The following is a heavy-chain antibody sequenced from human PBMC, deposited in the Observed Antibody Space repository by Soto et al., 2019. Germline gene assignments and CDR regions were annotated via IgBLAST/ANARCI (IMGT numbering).Heavy chain of an antibody. J-gene: IGHJ3*02. CDR2: INAGNGNT. D-gene: IGHD3-16*02. V-gene: IGHV1-3*01. Sequence: QVQLVQSGAEVKKPGASVKVSCKASGYTFTSYAMHWVRQAPGQRLEWMGWINAGNGNTKYSQKFQGRVTITRDTSACTAYMELSSLRSEDTAVYYCARVMITFGGVIVTGDAFDIWGQGTMVTVSS. CDR1: GYTFTSYA. CDR3: ARVMITFGGVIVTGDAFDI.